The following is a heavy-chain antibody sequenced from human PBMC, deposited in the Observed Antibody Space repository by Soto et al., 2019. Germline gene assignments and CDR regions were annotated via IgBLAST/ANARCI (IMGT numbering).Heavy chain of an antibody. V-gene: IGHV3-33*01. CDR1: GFTFSSYG. CDR2: IWYDGSNK. Sequence: QVQLVESGGGVVQPGRSLRLSCAASGFTFSSYGMHWVRQAPGKGLEWVAVIWYDGSNKYYADSVKGRFTISRDNSKNTLYLQMNSLRAEDTAVYYCARAQYYDFWSGYPSGPDDAFDIWGQGTMVTVSS. J-gene: IGHJ3*02. CDR3: ARAQYYDFWSGYPSGPDDAFDI. D-gene: IGHD3-3*01.